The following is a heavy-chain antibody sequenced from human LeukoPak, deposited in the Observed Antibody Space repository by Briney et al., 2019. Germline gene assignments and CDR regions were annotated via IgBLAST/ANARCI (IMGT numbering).Heavy chain of an antibody. D-gene: IGHD3-10*01. J-gene: IGHJ6*03. V-gene: IGHV1-8*01. CDR3: ARGVRGVQTYYYYYYMDV. Sequence: GASVKVSCKTSGYTFTNYDINWVRQATGQGLEWMGWMNPNSGNTGYAQKFQGRVTMTRNTSISTVYMELSSLRSEDTAVYYCARGVRGVQTYYYYYYMDVWSKGTTVTISS. CDR2: MNPNSGNT. CDR1: GYTFTNYD.